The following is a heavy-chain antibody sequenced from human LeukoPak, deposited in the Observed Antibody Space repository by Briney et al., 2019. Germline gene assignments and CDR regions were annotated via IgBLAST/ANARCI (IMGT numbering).Heavy chain of an antibody. J-gene: IGHJ4*02. CDR2: INPNSGGT. Sequence: GASVKVSCKASGYTFTSYYMHWVRQAPGQGLEWMGWINPNSGGTNYAQKFQGRVTMTRDTSISTAYMELSRLRSDDTAVYYCARSRYGSGSYCFGYWGQGTLVTVSS. CDR1: GYTFTSYY. V-gene: IGHV1-2*02. D-gene: IGHD3-10*01. CDR3: ARSRYGSGSYCFGY.